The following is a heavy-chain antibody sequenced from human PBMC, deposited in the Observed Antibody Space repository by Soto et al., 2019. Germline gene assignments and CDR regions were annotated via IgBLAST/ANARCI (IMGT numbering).Heavy chain of an antibody. Sequence: GASVKVSCKASGGTFSSYAISWVRQAPGQGLEWMGGIIPIFGTANYAQKFQGRVTITADESTSTAYMELSSLRSEDTAVYYCARGLAVRGGMWADDYGMDVWGQGTTVTVSS. CDR1: GGTFSSYA. J-gene: IGHJ6*02. CDR2: IIPIFGTA. V-gene: IGHV1-69*13. CDR3: ARGLAVRGGMWADDYGMDV. D-gene: IGHD3-10*01.